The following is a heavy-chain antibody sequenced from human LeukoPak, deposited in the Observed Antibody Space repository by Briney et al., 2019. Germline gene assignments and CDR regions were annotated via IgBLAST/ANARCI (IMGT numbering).Heavy chain of an antibody. Sequence: PSETLSLTCAVYGGSFSGYYWSWIRQPPGKGLEWIGEINHSGSTNYNPSLKSRVTISVDTSKNQFSLKLSSVTAADTAVYYCARDRYYYDSSGSPFDYWGQGTLVTVSS. D-gene: IGHD3-22*01. V-gene: IGHV4-34*01. J-gene: IGHJ4*02. CDR3: ARDRYYYDSSGSPFDY. CDR2: INHSGST. CDR1: GGSFSGYY.